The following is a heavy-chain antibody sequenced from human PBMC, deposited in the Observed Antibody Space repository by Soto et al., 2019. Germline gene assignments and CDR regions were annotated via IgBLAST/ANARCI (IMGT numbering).Heavy chain of an antibody. Sequence: KPSETLSLTCAVSGGSISSGGYSWSWIRQPPGKGLEWIGYIYHSGSTYYNPSLKSRVTISVDRSKNQFSLKLSSVTAADTAVYYCARGPMITFGGVHPPAQGDYYYGMDVWGQGTTVTVSS. CDR3: ARGPMITFGGVHPPAQGDYYYGMDV. CDR2: IYHSGST. V-gene: IGHV4-30-2*01. CDR1: GGSISSGGYS. J-gene: IGHJ6*02. D-gene: IGHD3-16*01.